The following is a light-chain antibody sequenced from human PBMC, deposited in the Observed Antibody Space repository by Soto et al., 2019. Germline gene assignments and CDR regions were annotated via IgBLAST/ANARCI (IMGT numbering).Light chain of an antibody. CDR2: GVS. CDR3: QHYRSAQMT. V-gene: IGKV1-27*01. J-gene: IGKJ1*01. Sequence: DIQMTQSPSSLSASVGDRVTIICRASQGVANYLGWYQQKPGKVPKALIYGVSTLQSGVPSRFSGSGSDTDFTLTISSLQPEDAATYYCQHYRSAQMTFGQGTKVEIK. CDR1: QGVANY.